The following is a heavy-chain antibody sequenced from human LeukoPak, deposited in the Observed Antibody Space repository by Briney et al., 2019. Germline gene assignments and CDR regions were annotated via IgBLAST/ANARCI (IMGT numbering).Heavy chain of an antibody. CDR3: ARIIAASQDVFDI. CDR1: GYTISSGYE. Sequence: SETLSLTCIISGYTISSGYEGGWIRQPPGKGLEWIGNIYYSGSTYYNPSLKGRLTMSVDRSNNRFSLNLNSVTAADTAVYYCARIIAASQDVFDIWGQGTMITVSS. V-gene: IGHV4-38-2*02. D-gene: IGHD6-6*01. CDR2: IYYSGST. J-gene: IGHJ3*02.